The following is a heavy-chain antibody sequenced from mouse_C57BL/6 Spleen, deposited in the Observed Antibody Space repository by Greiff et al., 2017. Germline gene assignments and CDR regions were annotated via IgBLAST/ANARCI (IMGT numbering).Heavy chain of an antibody. D-gene: IGHD3-1*01. V-gene: IGHV1-76*01. CDR1: GYTFTDYY. CDR3: ARSGYGTDY. CDR2: IYPGSGNT. Sequence: QVQLKESGAELVRPGASVKLSCKASGYTFTDYYINWVKQRPGQGLEWIARIYPGSGNTYYNEKFKGKATLTAEKSSSTAYMQLSSLTSEDSAVYFCARSGYGTDYWGQGTTLTVSS. J-gene: IGHJ2*01.